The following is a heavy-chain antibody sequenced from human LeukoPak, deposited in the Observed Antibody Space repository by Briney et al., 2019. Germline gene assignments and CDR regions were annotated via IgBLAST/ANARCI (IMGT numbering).Heavy chain of an antibody. D-gene: IGHD2-2*01. Sequence: GGSLRLSCAASGFTFSDYYMSWIRQAPGKGLEWVSYISSSSSYTNYADSVKGRFTISRDNAKNSLYLQMNSLRAEDTAVYYCARDLFCSSTSCYRYYYGMDVWGQGTTVTVSS. CDR1: GFTFSDYY. CDR2: ISSSSSYT. V-gene: IGHV3-11*05. J-gene: IGHJ6*02. CDR3: ARDLFCSSTSCYRYYYGMDV.